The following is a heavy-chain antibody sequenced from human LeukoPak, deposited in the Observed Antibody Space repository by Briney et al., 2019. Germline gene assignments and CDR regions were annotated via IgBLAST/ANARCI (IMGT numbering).Heavy chain of an antibody. V-gene: IGHV4-38-2*01. CDR3: ARGRSGYGGNSGIASCDY. J-gene: IGHJ4*02. Sequence: SETLSLTCAVSGYSISSGYYWGWIRQPPGKGLEWIGSIYRTGETHYNPSLKSRLTMSVDTSKNQFSLKLNSPTAADTAVYYCARGRSGYGGNSGIASCDYWGQGTLVTVSS. CDR1: GYSISSGYY. CDR2: IYRTGET. D-gene: IGHD4-23*01.